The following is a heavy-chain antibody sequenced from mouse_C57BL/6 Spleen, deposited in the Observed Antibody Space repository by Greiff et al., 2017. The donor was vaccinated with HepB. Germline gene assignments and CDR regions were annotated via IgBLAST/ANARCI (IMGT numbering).Heavy chain of an antibody. V-gene: IGHV1-52*01. D-gene: IGHD1-1*01. CDR1: GYTFTSYW. CDR3: ASRGDYYGSSPYFDY. J-gene: IGHJ2*01. Sequence: QVQLQQSGAELVRPGSSVKLSCKASGYTFTSYWMHWVKQRPIQGLEWIGNIDPSDSETHYNQKFKDKATLTVDKSSSTAYMQLSSLTSEDSAVYYCASRGDYYGSSPYFDYWGQGTTLTVSS. CDR2: IDPSDSET.